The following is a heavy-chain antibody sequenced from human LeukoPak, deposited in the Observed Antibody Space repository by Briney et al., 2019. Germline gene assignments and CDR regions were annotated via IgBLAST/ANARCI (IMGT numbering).Heavy chain of an antibody. CDR3: ARASKAAARLYAFDI. CDR1: GGTFSSYA. CDR2: IIPIFGTA. J-gene: IGHJ3*02. V-gene: IGHV1-69*06. Sequence: VASVKVSCKASGGTFSSYAISWVRQAPGQGLEWMGGIIPIFGTANYAQKFQGRVTITADKSTSTAYMELSSLRSEDTAVYYCARASKAAARLYAFDIWGQGTMVTVSS. D-gene: IGHD6-6*01.